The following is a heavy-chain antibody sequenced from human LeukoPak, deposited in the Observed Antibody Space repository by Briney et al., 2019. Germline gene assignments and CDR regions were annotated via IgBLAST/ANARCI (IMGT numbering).Heavy chain of an antibody. Sequence: PGGSLRLSCAASGFTFSSYAMSWVRQALGKGLEWVSAISGSGGSTYYADSVKGRFTISRDNSKNTLYLQMNSLRAEDTAVYYCAKVFVYYYDSSGYYDYWGQGTLVTVSS. J-gene: IGHJ4*02. CDR3: AKVFVYYYDSSGYYDY. V-gene: IGHV3-23*01. CDR2: ISGSGGST. CDR1: GFTFSSYA. D-gene: IGHD3-22*01.